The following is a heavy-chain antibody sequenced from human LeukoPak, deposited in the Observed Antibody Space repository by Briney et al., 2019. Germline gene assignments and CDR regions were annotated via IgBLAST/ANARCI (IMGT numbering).Heavy chain of an antibody. CDR1: GGSISSYY. CDR2: IYYSGST. V-gene: IGHV4-59*01. J-gene: IGHJ4*02. D-gene: IGHD3-10*01. CDR3: AREIHGSGSYLGFDY. Sequence: SETLSLTCTVSGGSISSYYWSWIRQPPGKGLEWIGYIYYSGSTNYNPSLKSRVTISVDTSKNQFSLKLSSVTAADTAVYYCAREIHGSGSYLGFDYWGQGTLVTVSS.